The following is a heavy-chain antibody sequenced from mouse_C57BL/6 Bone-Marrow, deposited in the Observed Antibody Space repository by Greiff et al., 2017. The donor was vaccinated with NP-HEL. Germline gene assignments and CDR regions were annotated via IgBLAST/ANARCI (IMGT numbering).Heavy chain of an antibody. CDR2: INPGSGGT. CDR1: GYAFTNYL. Sequence: VQLQQSGAELVRPGTSVKVSCKASGYAFTNYLIEWVKQRPGQGLEWIGVINPGSGGTNYNEKFQGKATLTADKSSSTAYMQLSSLTSEDSAVYFCANYYGSTPFAYWGQGTLVTVSA. J-gene: IGHJ3*01. CDR3: ANYYGSTPFAY. D-gene: IGHD1-1*01. V-gene: IGHV1-54*01.